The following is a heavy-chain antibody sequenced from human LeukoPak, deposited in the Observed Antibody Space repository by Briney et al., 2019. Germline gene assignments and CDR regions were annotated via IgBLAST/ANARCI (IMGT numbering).Heavy chain of an antibody. J-gene: IGHJ4*02. V-gene: IGHV3-7*01. CDR2: IKQDGSEK. CDR3: ASRAHFWSGPGG. D-gene: IGHD3-3*02. Sequence: PGGSLRLSCAASAFTFSTYWMSWVRQAPGKGLEWVANIKQDGSEKYYVDSVKGRFTISRDNAKNSLSLQMNSLRAEDTAVYYCASRAHFWSGPGGWGQGTLVTVSS. CDR1: AFTFSTYW.